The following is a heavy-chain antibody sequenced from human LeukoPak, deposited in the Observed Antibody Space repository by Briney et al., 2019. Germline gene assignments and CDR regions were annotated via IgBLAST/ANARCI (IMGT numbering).Heavy chain of an antibody. J-gene: IGHJ4*02. CDR1: GFTVSSHY. CDR2: TDSGGST. D-gene: IGHD4-11*01. Sequence: QPGGSLRLSCAASGFTVSSHYMSWVRQAPGKGLEWVSVTDSGGSTSYADSVKGRFTISRDTSKNTLYLQMNGLRAEDTAVYYCARLGDYSNKDWGQGTLVTVSS. CDR3: ARLGDYSNKD. V-gene: IGHV3-53*01.